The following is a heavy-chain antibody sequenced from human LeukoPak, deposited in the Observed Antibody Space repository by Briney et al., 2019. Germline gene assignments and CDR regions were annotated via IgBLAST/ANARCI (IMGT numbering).Heavy chain of an antibody. J-gene: IGHJ6*03. V-gene: IGHV1-8*03. CDR3: ATDEGNVLRYFVPPRKYYYYYMDV. CDR1: GYTFTSSV. CDR2: MNPNSGNT. Sequence: GASVKVSCKASGYTFTSSVINWVRQATGQGLEWMGWMNPNSGNTGHARKFQGRVTITRNTSISTAYMELSSLRSEDTAVYNCATDEGNVLRYFVPPRKYYYYYMDVWGKGTTVTVSS. D-gene: IGHD3-9*01.